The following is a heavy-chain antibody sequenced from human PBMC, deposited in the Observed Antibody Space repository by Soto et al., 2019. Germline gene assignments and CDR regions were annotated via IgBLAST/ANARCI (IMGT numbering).Heavy chain of an antibody. CDR3: ASMGRSTSRNYYYYGMDV. CDR1: GGSISYFY. D-gene: IGHD2-2*01. CDR2: IYTSGST. J-gene: IGHJ6*02. V-gene: IGHV4-4*07. Sequence: SETLSLTCTVSGGSISYFYWSWIRQPAGKGLEWIGRIYTSGSTNYNPSLKSRVTMSVDASKNQFSLNLSSVTAADTAVYYCASMGRSTSRNYYYYGMDVWGQGTTVTVSS.